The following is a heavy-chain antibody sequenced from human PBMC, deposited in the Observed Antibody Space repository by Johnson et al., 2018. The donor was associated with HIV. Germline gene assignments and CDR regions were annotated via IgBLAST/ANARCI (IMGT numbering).Heavy chain of an antibody. V-gene: IGHV3-30*02. CDR2: IAHDESIT. Sequence: QVQLVESGGGVVQPGGSLRLSCAASGFTFADYGMHWVRQPPGKGLEWVAFIAHDESITHYADSVKGRFTMSRANSKNTLYLHMKSLRPEATSIYYCAKDDNLGVWFSDAFDVWGQGTVVTVSS. D-gene: IGHD6-19*01. J-gene: IGHJ3*01. CDR3: AKDDNLGVWFSDAFDV. CDR1: GFTFADYG.